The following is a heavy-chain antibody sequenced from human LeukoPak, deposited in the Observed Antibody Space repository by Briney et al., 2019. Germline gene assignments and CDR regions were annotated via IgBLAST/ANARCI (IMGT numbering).Heavy chain of an antibody. CDR2: INSDGSST. CDR1: GFTFSSYW. V-gene: IGHV3-74*01. D-gene: IGHD3-22*01. CDR3: ARDRSGYQYFQH. Sequence: GGSLRLSCAASGFTFSSYWMHWVRQAPGKGLVWVSRINSDGSSTSYADSVKGRFTISRDNAKSTLYLQMNSLRAEDTAVYYCARDRSGYQYFQHWGQGTLVTVSS. J-gene: IGHJ1*01.